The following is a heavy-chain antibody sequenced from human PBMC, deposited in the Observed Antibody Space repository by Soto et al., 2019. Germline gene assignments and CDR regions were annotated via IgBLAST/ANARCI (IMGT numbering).Heavy chain of an antibody. V-gene: IGHV1-18*01. Sequence: QVQLVQSGAEVKKPGASVKVSCKASGYTFTSYGISWVRQAPGQGLEWMGWISAYNGNIKYAQKLQGRATMTTDTSTSTAYTELRSLRSDDTAVYYCARDLAVGLVDYWGQGTLVTVSS. D-gene: IGHD6-19*01. CDR1: GYTFTSYG. CDR2: ISAYNGNI. CDR3: ARDLAVGLVDY. J-gene: IGHJ4*02.